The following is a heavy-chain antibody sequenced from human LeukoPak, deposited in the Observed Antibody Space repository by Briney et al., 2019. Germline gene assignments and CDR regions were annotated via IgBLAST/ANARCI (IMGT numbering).Heavy chain of an antibody. D-gene: IGHD1-26*01. Sequence: GRSLRLSCAASGFTFRNYVMSWVRQAPGKGLEWVSAISSAGFNTFYADSVKGRFTISRDNSRNTLYLQVNSLRAEDTAVYYCAKGSVVGATENDYWGQGTLVTVSS. J-gene: IGHJ4*02. CDR1: GFTFRNYV. V-gene: IGHV3-23*01. CDR2: ISSAGFNT. CDR3: AKGSVVGATENDY.